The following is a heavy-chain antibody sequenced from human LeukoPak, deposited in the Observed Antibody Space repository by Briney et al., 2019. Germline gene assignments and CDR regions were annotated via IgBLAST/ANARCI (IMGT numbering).Heavy chain of an antibody. J-gene: IGHJ5*02. V-gene: IGHV1-69*13. Sequence: SVKVSCKASGGTFSSYAISWVRQAPGQGLEWMGGIIPIFGTANYAQKFQGRVTITADESTSTAYMELSSPRSEDTAVYYCARDRDYYGSGSYYNVFPAGPWGQGTLVTVSS. CDR3: ARDRDYYGSGSYYNVFPAGP. CDR1: GGTFSSYA. D-gene: IGHD3-10*01. CDR2: IIPIFGTA.